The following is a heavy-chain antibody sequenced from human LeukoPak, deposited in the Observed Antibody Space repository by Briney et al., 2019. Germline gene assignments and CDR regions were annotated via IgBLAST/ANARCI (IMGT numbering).Heavy chain of an antibody. CDR1: GGSISSSSYY. CDR3: ARGLIKGIAVAGTG. Sequence: ASETLSLTCTVSGGSISSSSYYWGWIRQPPGKGLEWIGSIYYSGSTYYNPSLKSRVTISVDTSRNQFSPKLSSVTAADTAVYYCARGLIKGIAVAGTGWGQGTLVTVSS. D-gene: IGHD6-19*01. CDR2: IYYSGST. J-gene: IGHJ4*02. V-gene: IGHV4-39*07.